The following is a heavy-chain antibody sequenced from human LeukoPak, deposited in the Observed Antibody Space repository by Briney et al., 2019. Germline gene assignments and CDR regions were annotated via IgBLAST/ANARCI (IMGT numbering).Heavy chain of an antibody. D-gene: IGHD3/OR15-3a*01. Sequence: GASVNVSCKASGYTFTSYAMHWVRQAPGQRLEWMGWINAGNGNTKYSQKFQGRVTITRDTSASTAYMELSSLRSEDTAMYYCARAPRGPDAFDIWGQGTMVTVSS. J-gene: IGHJ3*02. CDR1: GYTFTSYA. CDR3: ARAPRGPDAFDI. CDR2: INAGNGNT. V-gene: IGHV1-3*01.